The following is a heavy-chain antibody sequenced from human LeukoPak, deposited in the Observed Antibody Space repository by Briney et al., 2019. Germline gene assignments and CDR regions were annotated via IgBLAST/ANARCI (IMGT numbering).Heavy chain of an antibody. Sequence: GECLKISCKGSGYSFTSYWIGWVRQMPGKGREGMGIIYPGDSDTRYSPSFQGQVTISADKSITTAYLQWSSLKASDTAMYYCARCFTMVRGVISAFDYWGQGTLVTVSS. D-gene: IGHD3-10*01. V-gene: IGHV5-51*01. CDR1: GYSFTSYW. J-gene: IGHJ4*02. CDR3: ARCFTMVRGVISAFDY. CDR2: IYPGDSDT.